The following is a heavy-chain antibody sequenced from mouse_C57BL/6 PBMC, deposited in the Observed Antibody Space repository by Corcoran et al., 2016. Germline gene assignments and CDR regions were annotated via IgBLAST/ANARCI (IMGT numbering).Heavy chain of an antibody. CDR2: ISYDGSN. Sequence: DVQLQDSGPGLVKPSQSLSLTCSVTGYSITSGYYWNWIRQFPGNKLEWMGYISYDGSNNYNPSLKNRISITRDTSKNQFFLKLNSVTTEDTATYYCAREGGSSGPFAYWGQGTLVTVSA. CDR1: GYSITSGYY. D-gene: IGHD3-2*02. J-gene: IGHJ3*01. V-gene: IGHV3-6*01. CDR3: AREGGSSGPFAY.